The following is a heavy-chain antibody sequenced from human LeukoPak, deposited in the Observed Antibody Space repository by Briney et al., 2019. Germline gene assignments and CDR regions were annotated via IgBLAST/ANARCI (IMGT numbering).Heavy chain of an antibody. CDR2: ISISSSPI. Sequence: GGSLRLSCAASGFTFSSYSMNWVRQAPGKGLEWISYISISSSPIYYADYLKGRFTISRDNAKNSLFLQIDSLRAEDTAVYYCARDLGCSGSSTEAYYYYYYMDVWGKGTTVTISS. D-gene: IGHD3-10*02. J-gene: IGHJ6*03. V-gene: IGHV3-48*01. CDR3: ARDLGCSGSSTEAYYYYYYMDV. CDR1: GFTFSSYS.